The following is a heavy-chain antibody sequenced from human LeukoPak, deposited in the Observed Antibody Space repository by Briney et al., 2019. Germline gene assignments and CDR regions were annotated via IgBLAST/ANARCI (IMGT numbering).Heavy chain of an antibody. J-gene: IGHJ4*02. Sequence: GGSLRLSCVASGVTFSTYWMHWVRQAPGKGLVWVSRINTDGSSISYADSVKGRFTISRDNAKNTLYLQMNSLRAEDTAVYYCARADFWTGYYGYWGQGILVTVSS. CDR2: INTDGSSI. CDR3: ARADFWTGYYGY. V-gene: IGHV3-74*01. CDR1: GVTFSTYW. D-gene: IGHD3/OR15-3a*01.